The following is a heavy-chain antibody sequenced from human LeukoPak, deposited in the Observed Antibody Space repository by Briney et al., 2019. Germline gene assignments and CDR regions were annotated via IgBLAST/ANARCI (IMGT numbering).Heavy chain of an antibody. CDR2: INHSGST. CDR1: GGSFNGYY. V-gene: IGHV4-34*01. Sequence: SETLSLTCAVYGGSFNGYYWSWIRQPPGKGLEWIGEINHSGSTNYNPSLKSRVTISVDTSKNQFSLKLSSVTAADTAVYYCARARDYYGSGSYVDYWGQGTLVTVSS. CDR3: ARARDYYGSGSYVDY. D-gene: IGHD3-10*01. J-gene: IGHJ4*02.